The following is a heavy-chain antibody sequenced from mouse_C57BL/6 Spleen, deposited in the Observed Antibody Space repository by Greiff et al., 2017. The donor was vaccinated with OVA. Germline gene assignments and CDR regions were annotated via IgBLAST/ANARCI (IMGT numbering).Heavy chain of an antibody. D-gene: IGHD2-4*01. CDR2: ISSGGSYT. CDR3: ARHYDYDGYFDV. J-gene: IGHJ1*03. CDR1: GFTFSSYG. Sequence: VQLKESGGDLVKPGGSLKLSCAASGFTFSSYGMSWVRQTPDKRLEWVATISSGGSYTYYPDSVKGRFTISRDNAKNTLYLQMSSLKSEDTAMYYCARHYDYDGYFDVWGTGTTVTVSS. V-gene: IGHV5-6*01.